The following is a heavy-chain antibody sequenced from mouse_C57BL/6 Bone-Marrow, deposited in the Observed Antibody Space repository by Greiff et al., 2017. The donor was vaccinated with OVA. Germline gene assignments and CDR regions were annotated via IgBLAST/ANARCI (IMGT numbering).Heavy chain of an antibody. Sequence: VQLQQPGAELVRPGSSVKLSCKASGYTFTSYWMHWVKQRPIQGLEWIGNIDPSDSETHYNQKFKDKATLTVDKSSSTAYMQLSSLTSEDSAVYYCARLGTGTRGVYFDYWGQGTTLTVSS. D-gene: IGHD4-1*01. CDR3: ARLGTGTRGVYFDY. J-gene: IGHJ2*01. CDR2: IDPSDSET. V-gene: IGHV1-52*01. CDR1: GYTFTSYW.